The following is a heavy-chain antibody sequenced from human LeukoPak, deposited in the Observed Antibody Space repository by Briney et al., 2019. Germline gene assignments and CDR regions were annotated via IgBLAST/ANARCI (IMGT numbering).Heavy chain of an antibody. CDR3: AKHRDTSSSHYFDY. Sequence: GGSLRLSWAASGFTFSSYAMSWVRQAPGKGLEWVSTICASGGDTYKADSVKGRFTISRDSSKYTLFLQMHSLRAEDSAVYCCAKHRDTSSSHYFDYWGQGTLVTVSS. V-gene: IGHV3-23*01. J-gene: IGHJ4*02. CDR2: ICASGGDT. CDR1: GFTFSSYA. D-gene: IGHD6-13*01.